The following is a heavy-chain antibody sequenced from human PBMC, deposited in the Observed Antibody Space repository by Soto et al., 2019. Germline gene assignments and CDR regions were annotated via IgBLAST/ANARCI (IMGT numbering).Heavy chain of an antibody. Sequence: PSETLSLTCAVYGGCLSGYYWSWIRQPPGKGLEWIGEINHSGSTNYNPSLKSRVTISVDTSKNQFSLKLSSVTAADTAVYYCARGFGGYSYGPRAYYMDVWGKGTTVTV. CDR1: GGCLSGYY. J-gene: IGHJ6*03. CDR3: ARGFGGYSYGPRAYYMDV. D-gene: IGHD5-18*01. CDR2: INHSGST. V-gene: IGHV4-34*01.